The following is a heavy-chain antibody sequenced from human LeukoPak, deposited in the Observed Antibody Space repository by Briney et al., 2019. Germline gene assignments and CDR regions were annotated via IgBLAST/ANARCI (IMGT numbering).Heavy chain of an antibody. CDR3: ARPGSAPYFF. J-gene: IGHJ4*02. CDR2: INSDGSSK. D-gene: IGHD1-14*01. V-gene: IGHV3-74*01. CDR1: GFTFSSFE. Sequence: GGSLRLSCVGSGFTFSSFEMNWVRQAPGKGLEWVSHINSDGSSKNYADSVKGRFTISRDNAKKTLYLQINSLRAEDTAVYYCARPGSAPYFFWGQGTLVTVSS.